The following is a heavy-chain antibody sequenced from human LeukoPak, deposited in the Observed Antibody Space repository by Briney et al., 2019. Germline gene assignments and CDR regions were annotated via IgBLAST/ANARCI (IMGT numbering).Heavy chain of an antibody. CDR1: GFTFSSYA. CDR3: ASPPY. Sequence: GGSLRLSCAASGFTFSSYAMHWVRQAPGKGLEWVAVISYDGSNKYYADSVKGRFTISRDNSKNTLYLQMNSLRAEDTAAYYCASPPYWGQGTLVTVSS. J-gene: IGHJ4*02. V-gene: IGHV3-30*04. CDR2: ISYDGSNK.